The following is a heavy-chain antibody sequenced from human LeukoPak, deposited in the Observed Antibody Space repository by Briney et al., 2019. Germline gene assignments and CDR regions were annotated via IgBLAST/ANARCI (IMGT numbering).Heavy chain of an antibody. J-gene: IGHJ4*02. D-gene: IGHD4-17*01. CDR2: IYYSGST. CDR3: AGDYGDYSGYFDY. V-gene: IGHV4-59*01. CDR1: GGSISSYY. Sequence: SETLSLTCTVPGGSISSYYWSWIRQPPGKGLEWIGYIYYSGSTNYNPSLKSRVTISVDTSKNQFSLKLSSVTAADTAVYYCAGDYGDYSGYFDYWGQGTLVTVSS.